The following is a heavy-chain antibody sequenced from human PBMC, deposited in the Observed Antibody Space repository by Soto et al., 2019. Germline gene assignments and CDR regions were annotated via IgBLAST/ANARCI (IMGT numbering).Heavy chain of an antibody. V-gene: IGHV2-26*01. Sequence: QVTLKESGPVLVKPTETLTLTCTVSGFSLSNARMGVSWIRQPPGKALEWLAHIFSNDEKSYSTSLKSRLTISKDTAKSPVVLTMTNMDPVDTATYYCARSHYGDIWAAAFDIWGQGTMVTVSS. CDR2: IFSNDEK. D-gene: IGHD4-17*01. CDR1: GFSLSNARMG. J-gene: IGHJ3*02. CDR3: ARSHYGDIWAAAFDI.